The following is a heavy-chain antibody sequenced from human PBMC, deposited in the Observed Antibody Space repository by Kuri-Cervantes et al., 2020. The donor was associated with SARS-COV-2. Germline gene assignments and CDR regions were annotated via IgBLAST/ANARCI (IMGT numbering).Heavy chain of an antibody. J-gene: IGHJ4*02. D-gene: IGHD4-17*01. Sequence: GESLKISCAASGFTFDDYGMSWVRQAPGKGLEWVSGINWNGGSTGYADSVKGRFTISRDNAKNSLYLQMNGLRAEGTALYYCARITLYGDYFDYWGQGTLVTVSS. V-gene: IGHV3-20*04. CDR1: GFTFDDYG. CDR3: ARITLYGDYFDY. CDR2: INWNGGST.